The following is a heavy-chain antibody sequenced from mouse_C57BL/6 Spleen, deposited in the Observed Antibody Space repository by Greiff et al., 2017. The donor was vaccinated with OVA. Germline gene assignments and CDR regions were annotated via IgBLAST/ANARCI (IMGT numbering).Heavy chain of an antibody. D-gene: IGHD2-3*01. V-gene: IGHV5-9-1*02. CDR3: TSNDCYSYYFDY. CDR2: ISSGGAYI. J-gene: IGHJ2*01. Sequence: EVMLVESGAGLVKPGGSLTLSCAASGFTFSSYAMSWFRQPPEKRLVWVAYISSGGAYIYYAAPVKGRFTISRDNAKNTLYLQMSSLNSEDTARYYCTSNDCYSYYFDYWGQGTTLTVSS. CDR1: GFTFSSYA.